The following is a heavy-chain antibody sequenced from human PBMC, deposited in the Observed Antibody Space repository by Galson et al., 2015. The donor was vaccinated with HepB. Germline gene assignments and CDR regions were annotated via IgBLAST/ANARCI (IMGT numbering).Heavy chain of an antibody. Sequence: QSGAEVKKAGESLRISCKGSGYNFTTYWIGWVRQMPGNGLEWMGIMNPVNSDTRYSPSFQGQVTTSVDKSISTAYLQWSSLKASDSAMYYCARRGSGHWGLIDYWGQGTLVTVSS. D-gene: IGHD6-19*01. J-gene: IGHJ4*02. CDR3: ARRGSGHWGLIDY. CDR2: MNPVNSDT. V-gene: IGHV5-51*03. CDR1: GYNFTTYW.